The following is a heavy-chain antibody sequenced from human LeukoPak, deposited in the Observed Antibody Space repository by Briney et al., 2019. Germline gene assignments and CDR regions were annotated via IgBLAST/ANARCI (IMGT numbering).Heavy chain of an antibody. D-gene: IGHD3-10*01. V-gene: IGHV3-21*01. CDR1: GFTFGDYA. CDR2: ISSSSSYI. Sequence: GGSLRLSCTASGFTFGDYAMSWVRQAPGKGLEWVSSISSSSSYIYYADSVKGRFTISRDNAKNSLYLQMNSLRAEDTAVYYCASLFERRWFGEADYWGQGTLVTVSS. J-gene: IGHJ4*02. CDR3: ASLFERRWFGEADY.